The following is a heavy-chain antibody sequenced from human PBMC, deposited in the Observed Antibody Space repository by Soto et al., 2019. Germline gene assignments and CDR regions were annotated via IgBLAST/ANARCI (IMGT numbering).Heavy chain of an antibody. Sequence: EVQLLESGGGLVQPGGSLRLSCAASGFTFSSYAMSWVRQAPWKGLEWVSAISGSGGSTYYADSVKGRFTISRDNSKNTQYLQMNSLRAEDTAVHYCAKARADYYDSSGYPVDYWGQGTLVTVSS. V-gene: IGHV3-23*01. CDR2: ISGSGGST. D-gene: IGHD3-22*01. CDR3: AKARADYYDSSGYPVDY. CDR1: GFTFSSYA. J-gene: IGHJ4*02.